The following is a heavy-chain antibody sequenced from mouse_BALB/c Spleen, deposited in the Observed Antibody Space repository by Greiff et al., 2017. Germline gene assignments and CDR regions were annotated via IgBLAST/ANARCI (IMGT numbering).Heavy chain of an antibody. D-gene: IGHD2-1*01. J-gene: IGHJ4*01. CDR1: GFSLTGYG. CDR3: ARGGGNYYAMDY. Sequence: VQGVESGPGLVAPSQSLSITCTVSGFSLTGYGVNWVRQPPGKGLEWLGMIWGDGSTDYNSALKSRLSISEDNSKSQVFLTMNSLQTDDTARYYCARGGGNYYAMDYWGQGTSVTVSS. V-gene: IGHV2-6-7*01. CDR2: IWGDGST.